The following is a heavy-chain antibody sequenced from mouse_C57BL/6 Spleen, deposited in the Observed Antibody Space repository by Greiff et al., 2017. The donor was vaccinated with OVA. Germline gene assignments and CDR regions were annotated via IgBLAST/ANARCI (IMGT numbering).Heavy chain of an antibody. J-gene: IGHJ4*01. CDR1: GYTFTNYW. D-gene: IGHD2-1*01. V-gene: IGHV1-63*01. CDR2: IYPGGGYT. Sequence: QVQLKESGAELVRPGTSVKMSCKASGYTFTNYWIGWAKQRPGHGLEWIGDIYPGGGYTNYNEKFKGKATLTADKSSSTAYMQFSSLTSEDSAIYYCARAGIYYGNPYYAMDYWGQGTSVTVSS. CDR3: ARAGIYYGNPYYAMDY.